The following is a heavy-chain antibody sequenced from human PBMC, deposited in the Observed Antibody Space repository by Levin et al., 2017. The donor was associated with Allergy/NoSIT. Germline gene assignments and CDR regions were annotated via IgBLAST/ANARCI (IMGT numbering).Heavy chain of an antibody. J-gene: IGHJ4*02. CDR1: GDSVSSESYY. CDR2: IYYTGST. D-gene: IGHD6-19*01. CDR3: ASHPRFNSDWQALDY. Sequence: SETLSLTCTVSGDSVSSESYYWSWIRQPPGKGLEWIGYIYYTGSTNYIPSLKSRVTLSIDTSKNQFSLRLSSVTAADTAVYCCASHPRFNSDWQALDYWGQGTLVTVSS. V-gene: IGHV4-61*01.